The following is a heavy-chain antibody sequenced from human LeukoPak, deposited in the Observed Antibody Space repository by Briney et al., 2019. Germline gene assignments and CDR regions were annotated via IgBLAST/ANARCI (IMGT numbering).Heavy chain of an antibody. CDR1: GGSFSGYY. CDR2: INHSGST. CDR3: ARAVYSSGWYARY. D-gene: IGHD6-19*01. J-gene: IGHJ4*02. Sequence: PSETLSLTCAVYGGSFSGYYWSWIRQPPGKGLEWIGEINHSGSTNYNPSLKSRVTISVDTSKNQFSLKLSSVTAADTAVYYCARAVYSSGWYARYWGQGTLVTVSS. V-gene: IGHV4-34*01.